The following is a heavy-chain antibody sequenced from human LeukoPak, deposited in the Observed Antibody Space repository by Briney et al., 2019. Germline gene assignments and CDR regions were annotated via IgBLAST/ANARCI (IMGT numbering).Heavy chain of an antibody. CDR3: AKGGVATVDYLDY. CDR2: ISYDGRSK. J-gene: IGHJ4*02. Sequence: GRSLRLACAASGFTFGSYGMHWVRQAPGKGVEWVAVISYDGRSKYYGDSVKGRFTISRDDSKNTLYLEMNSLRVEDTAVYYCAKGGVATVDYLDYWGQGTLVTVPS. CDR1: GFTFGSYG. V-gene: IGHV3-30*18. D-gene: IGHD5-12*01.